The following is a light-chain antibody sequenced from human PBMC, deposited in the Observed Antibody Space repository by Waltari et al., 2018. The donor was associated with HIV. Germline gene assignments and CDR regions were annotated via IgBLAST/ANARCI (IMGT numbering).Light chain of an antibody. CDR2: AAS. Sequence: DIQMTQSPSSLSASVGDRVTITCRASQSISSYLNWYQQKQGKAPKFLMYAASSLQSGVPSRFSGSGSGTDFTLTISSLQPEDFATYYCQESYSTLVTFGQGTKVEIK. J-gene: IGKJ1*01. CDR1: QSISSY. V-gene: IGKV1-39*01. CDR3: QESYSTLVT.